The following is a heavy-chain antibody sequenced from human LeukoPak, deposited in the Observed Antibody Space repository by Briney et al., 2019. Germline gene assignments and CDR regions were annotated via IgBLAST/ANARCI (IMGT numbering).Heavy chain of an antibody. CDR1: GFTFSSYS. J-gene: IGHJ4*02. CDR3: ARDHLTYSYGHGLLN. V-gene: IGHV3-48*01. CDR2: ITSGSSTI. D-gene: IGHD5-18*01. Sequence: GGSLRLSCAASGFTFSSYSMSWVRQAPGKGLEWVSYITSGSSTIYYADSVKGRFTISRDNAKNSLYLQMNSLRAEDTAVYYCARDHLTYSYGHGLLNWGQGTLVTVSS.